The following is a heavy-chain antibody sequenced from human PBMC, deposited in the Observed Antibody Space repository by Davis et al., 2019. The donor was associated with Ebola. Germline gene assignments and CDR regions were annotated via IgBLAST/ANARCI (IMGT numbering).Heavy chain of an antibody. CDR3: ARDLRYYYDSSGYGSGYYFDY. J-gene: IGHJ4*02. CDR2: ISAYNGNT. Sequence: ASVKVSCKASGYPFRNYNINWVRQAPGQGLEWMGWISAYNGNTNYAQKLQGRVTMTTDTSTSTAYMELRSLRSDNTAVYYCARDLRYYYDSSGYGSGYYFDYWGQGTLVSVSS. D-gene: IGHD3-22*01. CDR1: GYPFRNYN. V-gene: IGHV1-18*01.